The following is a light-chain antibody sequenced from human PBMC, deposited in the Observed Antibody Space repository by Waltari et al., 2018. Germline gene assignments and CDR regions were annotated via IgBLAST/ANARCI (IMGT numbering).Light chain of an antibody. CDR2: EDS. Sequence: SYELTQPPSVSVSPGPQARTTCSGDALPKQYAYWYQPKPGQAPVLAIYEDSERPSGIPERFSGSSSGTTVTLTISGVQAEDEADYYWQSAGSSGTYVVFGGGTKLTVL. CDR3: QSAGSSGTYVV. J-gene: IGLJ2*01. CDR1: ALPKQY. V-gene: IGLV3-25*03.